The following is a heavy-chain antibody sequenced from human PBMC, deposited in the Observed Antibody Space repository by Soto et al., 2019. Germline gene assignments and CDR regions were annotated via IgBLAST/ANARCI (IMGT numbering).Heavy chain of an antibody. J-gene: IGHJ6*01. CDR2: IRSKANSYAT. CDR1: EFTFSVSA. CDR3: TRLDHYDSSGYPLTLVADV. Sequence: PGGSLRVSCAPSEFTFSVSAMHCVRQASGKRLEWVGRIRSKANSYATAYAASVTGRFTISRDDSKNTAYLQMNSLKTEDTAVYYCTRLDHYDSSGYPLTLVADVWGQGTTFTVSS. D-gene: IGHD3-22*01. V-gene: IGHV3-73*01.